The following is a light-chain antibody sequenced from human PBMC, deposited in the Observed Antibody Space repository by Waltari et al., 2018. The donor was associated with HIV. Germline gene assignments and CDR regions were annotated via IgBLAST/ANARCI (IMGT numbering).Light chain of an antibody. V-gene: IGKV3-11*02. Sequence: EIVLTQSPPTLSLSPVERATLSGRARKSVSRYLAWYQQKRGEAPRLLIYDASNRATGSPARCSGSGSGRDFTLTISSLEPEDFAVYYCQQRSNWPRDFGQGTRLEIK. J-gene: IGKJ5*01. CDR3: QQRSNWPRD. CDR1: KSVSRY. CDR2: DAS.